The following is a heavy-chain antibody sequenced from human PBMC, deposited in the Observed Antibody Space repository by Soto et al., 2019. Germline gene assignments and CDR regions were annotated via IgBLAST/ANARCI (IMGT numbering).Heavy chain of an antibody. D-gene: IGHD6-19*01. CDR1: GFTFSSYA. V-gene: IGHV3-23*01. CDR2: ISGSGGST. CDR3: AKGTSIAVAGTGYYFDY. J-gene: IGHJ4*02. Sequence: GGSLRLSCAASGFTFSSYAMSWVRQAPGKGLEWVSAISGSGGSTYYADSVKGRFTISRDNSKNTLYLQMNSLRAEDTAVYYCAKGTSIAVAGTGYYFDYWGQGTLVTVSS.